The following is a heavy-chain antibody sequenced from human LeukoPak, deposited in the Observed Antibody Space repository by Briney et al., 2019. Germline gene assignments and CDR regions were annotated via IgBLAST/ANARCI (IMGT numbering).Heavy chain of an antibody. D-gene: IGHD5-18*01. V-gene: IGHV1-69*02. CDR3: ARAGGYSYGTLGY. J-gene: IGHJ4*02. CDR2: IIPILGIA. Sequence: ASVKVSCKASGGTFSSYTISWVRQAPGQGLEWMGRIIPILGIANYAQKFQGRVTITADKSTSTAYMELSSLRSEDTAVYYCARAGGYSYGTLGYWGQGTPVTVSS. CDR1: GGTFSSYT.